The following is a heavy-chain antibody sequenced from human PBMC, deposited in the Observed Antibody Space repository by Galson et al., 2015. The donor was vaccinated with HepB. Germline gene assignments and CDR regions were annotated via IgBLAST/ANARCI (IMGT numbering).Heavy chain of an antibody. V-gene: IGHV3-21*01. CDR2: ISSSSSYI. CDR3: ARGCSSTSCYDDSEYFQH. CDR1: GFTFSSYS. D-gene: IGHD2-2*01. Sequence: SLRLSCAASGFTFSSYSMNWVRQAPGKGLEWVSSISSSSSYIYYADSVKGRFTISRDNAKNSLYLQMNSLRAEDTAVYYCARGCSSTSCYDDSEYFQHWGQGTLVTVSS. J-gene: IGHJ1*01.